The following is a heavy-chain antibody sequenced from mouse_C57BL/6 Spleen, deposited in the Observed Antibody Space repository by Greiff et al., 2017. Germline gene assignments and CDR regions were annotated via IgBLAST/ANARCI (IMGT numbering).Heavy chain of an antibody. CDR3: ARGSTNFDY. CDR1: GYAFTNYL. Sequence: VQLQQSGAELVRPGTSVKVSCKASGYAFTNYLIEWVKQRPGQGLEWIGVINPGSGGTNYNEKFKGKATLTADKSSSTAYMQLSSLTSEDSAVYFCARGSTNFDYWGQGTTLTVSS. J-gene: IGHJ2*01. D-gene: IGHD5-1*01. V-gene: IGHV1-54*01. CDR2: INPGSGGT.